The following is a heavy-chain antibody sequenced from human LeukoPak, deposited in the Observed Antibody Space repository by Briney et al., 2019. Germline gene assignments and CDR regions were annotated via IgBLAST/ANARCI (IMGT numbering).Heavy chain of an antibody. D-gene: IGHD6-19*01. Sequence: GGSLRLSCAASGFTFSTYAMSWVRQAPGKGLEWVANIKQDGSEKYYVDSVKGRFTISRDNAKSSLYLQMNSLRAEDTAVYYCARDLRGWYVSDYWGQGTLVTVSS. CDR2: IKQDGSEK. CDR3: ARDLRGWYVSDY. J-gene: IGHJ4*02. CDR1: GFTFSTYA. V-gene: IGHV3-7*01.